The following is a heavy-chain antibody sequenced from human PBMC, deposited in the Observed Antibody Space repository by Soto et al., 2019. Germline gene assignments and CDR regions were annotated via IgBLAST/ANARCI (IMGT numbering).Heavy chain of an antibody. Sequence: ASVKVSCKASGYTFTGYYMHWVRQAPGQGLEWMGWINPNSGGTNYAQKFQGWVTMTRDTSISTAYMELSRLRSDDTAVYYCARAQTYYDSSGFHPWGYYYYGMDVWGQGTTVTVSS. CDR1: GYTFTGYY. D-gene: IGHD3-22*01. CDR2: INPNSGGT. CDR3: ARAQTYYDSSGFHPWGYYYYGMDV. V-gene: IGHV1-2*04. J-gene: IGHJ6*02.